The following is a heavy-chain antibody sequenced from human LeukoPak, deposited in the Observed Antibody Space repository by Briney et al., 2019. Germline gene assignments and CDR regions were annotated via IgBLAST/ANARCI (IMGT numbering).Heavy chain of an antibody. CDR1: GFIFSSYS. CDR3: AKAASSSWPSYYYGMDV. D-gene: IGHD6-13*01. Sequence: GGSLRLSCAASGFIFSSYSMSWVRQAPGKGLEWDSVITGSGGNTYYADSVKGRFTISKDNSKNTVYLQMSSLRVDDTAVYYCAKAASSSWPSYYYGMDVWGQGTTVTVSS. J-gene: IGHJ6*02. CDR2: ITGSGGNT. V-gene: IGHV3-23*01.